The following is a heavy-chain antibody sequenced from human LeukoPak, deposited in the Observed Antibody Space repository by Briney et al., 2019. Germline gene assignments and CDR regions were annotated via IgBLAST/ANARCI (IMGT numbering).Heavy chain of an antibody. Sequence: GGSLRLSCAASGFTFRNSAMSWVRQAPGKGLEWVSTFTGGDGSAYYADSVKGRFTISRDNSKNTLYLQMNSLRVEDTAVYYCVRHEQGPDYWGQGTLVTVSS. CDR3: VRHEQGPDY. J-gene: IGHJ4*02. D-gene: IGHD1/OR15-1a*01. CDR1: GFTFRNSA. CDR2: FTGGDGSA. V-gene: IGHV3-23*01.